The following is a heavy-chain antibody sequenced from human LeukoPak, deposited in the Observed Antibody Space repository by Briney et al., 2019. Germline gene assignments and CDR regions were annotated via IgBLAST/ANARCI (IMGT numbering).Heavy chain of an antibody. CDR2: ISTYNGNT. D-gene: IGHD2-15*01. CDR1: GYTFTSYG. J-gene: IGHJ6*03. V-gene: IGHV1-18*01. CDR3: ARGVVAATFYYYMDV. Sequence: GASVKVSCKASGYTFTSYGISWVRQAPGQGLEWLGWISTYNGNTHYAQKLQGRVTMTTDTSTTTAYMELNSLRSDDTAVYFCARGVVAATFYYYMDVWGKGTTVTVSS.